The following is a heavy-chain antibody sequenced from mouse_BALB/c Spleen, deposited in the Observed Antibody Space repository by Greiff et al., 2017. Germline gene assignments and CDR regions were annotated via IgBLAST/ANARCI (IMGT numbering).Heavy chain of an antibody. Sequence: EVKLQESGGGLVKPGGSLKLSCAASGFTFSSYAMSWVRQTPEKRLEWVASISSGGSTYYPDSVKGRFTISRDNARNILYLQMSSLRSEDTAMYYCARGVPYYYGSSYFDYWGQGTTLTVSS. CDR2: ISSGGST. D-gene: IGHD1-1*01. V-gene: IGHV5-6-5*01. CDR3: ARGVPYYYGSSYFDY. J-gene: IGHJ2*01. CDR1: GFTFSSYA.